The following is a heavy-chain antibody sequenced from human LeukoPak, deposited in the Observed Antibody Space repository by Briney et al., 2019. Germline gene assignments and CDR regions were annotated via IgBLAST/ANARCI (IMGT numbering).Heavy chain of an antibody. D-gene: IGHD1-1*01. CDR3: AAEKPGTGTFLDY. J-gene: IGHJ4*02. CDR2: IYSGGST. CDR1: GFTASSDY. Sequence: PGGSLRLSCVASGFTASSDYMSWVRQAPGQGLEWVSVIYSGGSTDYADSVRGRFTISRDKSNNTLYLQMNSLRAEDTAVYFCAAEKPGTGTFLDYWGPGTLVTVSS. V-gene: IGHV3-53*01.